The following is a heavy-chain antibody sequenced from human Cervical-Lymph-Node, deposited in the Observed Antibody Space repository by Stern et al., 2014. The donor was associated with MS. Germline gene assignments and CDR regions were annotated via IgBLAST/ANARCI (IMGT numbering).Heavy chain of an antibody. J-gene: IGHJ6*02. CDR3: ARPWGIVATTGTHYYYYGMDV. D-gene: IGHD5-12*01. CDR2: IIPLFGTT. CDR1: GDTFRNYA. Sequence: QVQLVESGAEVKKPGSSVKVSCNTSGDTFRNYAISWVRLAPGQGLEWMGGIIPLFGTTNYAQEFQWRVTMTADTSTTTAYMELSSLRYGDTAVYFCARPWGIVATTGTHYYYYGMDVWGQGTTVTVAS. V-gene: IGHV1-69*06.